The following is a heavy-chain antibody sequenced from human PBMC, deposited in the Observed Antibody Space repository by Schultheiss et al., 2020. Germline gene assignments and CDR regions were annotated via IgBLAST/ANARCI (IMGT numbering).Heavy chain of an antibody. CDR2: ISSSSSYI. D-gene: IGHD6-19*01. V-gene: IGHV3-21*04. J-gene: IGHJ4*02. CDR3: AKDREIGSNGWYDFDH. CDR1: GFTFSSYS. Sequence: GGSLRLSCAASGFTFSSYSMNWVRQAPGKGLEWVSSISSSSSYIYYADSVKGRFTISRDNAKNSLYLQMNSLTVEDTAVYFCAKDREIGSNGWYDFDHWGQGSLVTVSS.